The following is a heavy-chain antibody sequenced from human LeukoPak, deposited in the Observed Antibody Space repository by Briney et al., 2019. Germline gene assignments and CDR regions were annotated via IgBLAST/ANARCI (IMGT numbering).Heavy chain of an antibody. D-gene: IGHD3-16*02. J-gene: IGHJ3*02. CDR3: ARVVPLYAFDI. Sequence: SETLSLTCTVSGGSITSYFWTWIRQPPGKGLEWIGYVYYSGSTNYNPSLKSRVSLSVDTSKNQFSLKLSSVTAADTAVYYCARVVPLYAFDIWGQGTMVTVSS. CDR2: VYYSGST. CDR1: GGSITSYF. V-gene: IGHV4-59*12.